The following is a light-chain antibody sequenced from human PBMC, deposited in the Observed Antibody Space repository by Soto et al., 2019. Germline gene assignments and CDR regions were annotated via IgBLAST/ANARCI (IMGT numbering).Light chain of an antibody. CDR1: QSVSSN. CDR2: GAS. CDR3: QQRSNWPFT. Sequence: EIVMTQSPATLSVSPGERVTLSCRASQSVSSNLAWYQHKPGQAPRLLVYGASTRATGIPARFSGSGSGTEFTLTISSLQSEDFAVYYCQQRSNWPFTFGQGTRLEIK. J-gene: IGKJ5*01. V-gene: IGKV3-15*01.